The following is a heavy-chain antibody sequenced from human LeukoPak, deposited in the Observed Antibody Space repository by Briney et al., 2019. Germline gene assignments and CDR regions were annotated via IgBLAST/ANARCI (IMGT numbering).Heavy chain of an antibody. D-gene: IGHD6-13*01. Sequence: GGSLRLSCAASGFTFSDYYMSWIRQAPGRELEWVSYISSSGSKIAYADSVKGRFTISRDNAKNSLYLQMNSLRAEDTAVYYCARAPYSSSWYYFDYWGQGTLVTVSS. V-gene: IGHV3-11*01. CDR3: ARAPYSSSWYYFDY. CDR1: GFTFSDYY. CDR2: ISSSGSKI. J-gene: IGHJ4*02.